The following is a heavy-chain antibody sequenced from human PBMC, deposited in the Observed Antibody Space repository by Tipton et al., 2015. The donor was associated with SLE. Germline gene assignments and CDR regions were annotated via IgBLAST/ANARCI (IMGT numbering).Heavy chain of an antibody. J-gene: IGHJ4*02. CDR1: RFSFSDYT. V-gene: IGHV3-21*01. Sequence: SLRLSCAASRFSFSDYTMIWVRQTPGGGLEWVSSISGTGSYKYYADSVKGRFTISRDNAKNSLYLQMNSLRAEDTAVYYCARAPGTTSGLHFDFWGQGALVTVSS. CDR2: ISGTGSYK. CDR3: ARAPGTTSGLHFDF. D-gene: IGHD4-17*01.